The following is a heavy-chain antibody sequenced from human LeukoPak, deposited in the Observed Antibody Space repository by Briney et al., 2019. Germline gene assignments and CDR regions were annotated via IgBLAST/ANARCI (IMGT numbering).Heavy chain of an antibody. CDR3: ARQTAMGRSGDY. Sequence: GESLKISCKASGYSFASYWIGSVRQMPGKGLEWMGIIDPSDSETRYTPSFQGQVTISVDKSLTTADLQWNSLKASDTAMYYCARQTAMGRSGDYWGQGTLVTVSS. D-gene: IGHD5-18*01. J-gene: IGHJ4*02. CDR1: GYSFASYW. V-gene: IGHV5-51*01. CDR2: IDPSDSET.